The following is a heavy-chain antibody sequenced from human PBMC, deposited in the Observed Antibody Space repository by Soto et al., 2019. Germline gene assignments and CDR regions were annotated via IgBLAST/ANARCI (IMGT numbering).Heavy chain of an antibody. CDR1: GYSFSNYW. Sequence: PGESLKISCKGSGYSFSNYWIVWVRQMPGKGLEWMGIIYPGDSETKYSPSFQGQVTISADKSINTAYLQWISLKASDTAMYYCARRRAGKPDDWFDPWGQGTLVTVSS. CDR3: ARRRAGKPDDWFDP. D-gene: IGHD6-13*01. CDR2: IYPGDSET. V-gene: IGHV5-51*01. J-gene: IGHJ5*02.